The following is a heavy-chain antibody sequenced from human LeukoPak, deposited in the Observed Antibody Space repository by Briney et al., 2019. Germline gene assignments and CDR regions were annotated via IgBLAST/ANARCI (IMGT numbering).Heavy chain of an antibody. CDR2: LYYSGTT. D-gene: IGHD6-13*01. J-gene: IGHJ4*02. Sequence: SETLSLTYTVSGGSINSNLDYWGWLRQPPGKGLDWIGSLYYSGTTYNPSLESRVTISVDTSKNQFSLKLSSVTAADTAVYYCARRPWTSSWYFDYWGQGNLVTVSS. V-gene: IGHV4-39*01. CDR3: ARRPWTSSWYFDY. CDR1: GGSINSNLDY.